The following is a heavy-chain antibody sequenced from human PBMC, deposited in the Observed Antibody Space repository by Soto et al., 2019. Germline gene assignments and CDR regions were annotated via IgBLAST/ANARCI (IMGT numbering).Heavy chain of an antibody. V-gene: IGHV6-1*01. D-gene: IGHD5-12*01. CDR3: AKGDNLGPKTGYAFDP. J-gene: IGHJ5*02. CDR2: TSFRSKWYN. Sequence: SQTLSLTCALSGDSVSSNTASWNWIRQSPSRGLEWLGRTSFRSKWYNDYAVSVKRRIIINPDTSNNQFSLQLNSVTPEDTAVYFCAKGDNLGPKTGYAFDPWGQGIMVTVSS. CDR1: GDSVSSNTAS.